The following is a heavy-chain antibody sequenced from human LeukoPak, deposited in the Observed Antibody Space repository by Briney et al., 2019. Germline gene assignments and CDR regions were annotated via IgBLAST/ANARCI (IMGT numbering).Heavy chain of an antibody. CDR2: MYYSGNS. CDR1: GSSITSHY. CDR3: ASYSNSWYYFDY. V-gene: IGHV4-59*11. D-gene: IGHD6-13*01. J-gene: IGHJ4*02. Sequence: SETLSLTCTVSGSSITSHYWSWIRQPPGKGLEWIGYMYYSGNSYYNPSLKSRVTISVDTSKNQFSLKLSSMTAADTAVYYCASYSNSWYYFDYWGQGTLVTVSS.